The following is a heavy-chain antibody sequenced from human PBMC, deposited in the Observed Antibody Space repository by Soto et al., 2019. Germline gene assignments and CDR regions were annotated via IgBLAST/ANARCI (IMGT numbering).Heavy chain of an antibody. CDR2: ISSSSSYI. V-gene: IGHV3-21*01. D-gene: IGHD3-16*01. CDR3: ARAKTYYDYVWGSSAGAFDI. J-gene: IGHJ3*02. CDR1: GFTFSSYS. Sequence: PGGSLILSCAASGFTFSSYSMNWVRQAPGKGLEWVSSISSSSSYIYYADSVKGRFTISRDNAKNSLYLQMNSLRAEDTAVYYCARAKTYYDYVWGSSAGAFDIWGQGTMVTVSS.